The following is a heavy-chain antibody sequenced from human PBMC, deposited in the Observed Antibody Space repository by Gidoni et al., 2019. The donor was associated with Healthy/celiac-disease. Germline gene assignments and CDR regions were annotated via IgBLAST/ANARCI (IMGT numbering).Heavy chain of an antibody. D-gene: IGHD5-18*01. J-gene: IGHJ6*02. Sequence: QVQLQESGPGLVTPSQTLSLTCTVPGGSFSSCGYYWSWIRQHPGKGLEWIGYIYYSGSTYYNPSLKSRVTISADTSKNQFSLKLSSVTAADTAVYYCARERDTGTYYYGMDVWGQGTTVTVSS. V-gene: IGHV4-31*03. CDR1: GGSFSSCGYY. CDR3: ARERDTGTYYYGMDV. CDR2: IYYSGST.